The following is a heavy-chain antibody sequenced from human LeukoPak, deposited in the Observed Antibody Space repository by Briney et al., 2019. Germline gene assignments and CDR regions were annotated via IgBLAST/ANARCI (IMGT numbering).Heavy chain of an antibody. CDR2: IYTSWST. J-gene: IGHJ6*02. CDR3: ARRRGYDSLLYYYTGMDV. V-gene: IGHV4-4*07. Sequence: SETLSLTCTVSGCSISSYYWSWIRQPAGKGLEWIGRIYTSWSTNYNPSLKSRVTMSVDTSKNQFSLKLSSVTAADTAVYYCARRRGYDSLLYYYTGMDVWGQGTTVTVSS. D-gene: IGHD5-12*01. CDR1: GCSISSYY.